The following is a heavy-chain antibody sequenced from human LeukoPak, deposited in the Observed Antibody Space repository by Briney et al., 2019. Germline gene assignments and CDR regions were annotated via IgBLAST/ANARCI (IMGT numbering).Heavy chain of an antibody. D-gene: IGHD6-13*01. CDR2: ISSSSSYI. Sequence: PGGSLRLSCAASGFTFSSYSMNWVRQAPGKGLEWVSSISSSSSYIYYADSVKGRFTISRDNAKNSLYLQMNSLKTEDTAVYYCTRGYSGGNWYAFDLWGQGTMVAVSS. CDR1: GFTFSSYS. V-gene: IGHV3-21*04. CDR3: TRGYSGGNWYAFDL. J-gene: IGHJ3*01.